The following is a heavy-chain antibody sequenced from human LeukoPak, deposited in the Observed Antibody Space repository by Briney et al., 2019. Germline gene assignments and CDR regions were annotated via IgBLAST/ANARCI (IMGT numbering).Heavy chain of an antibody. V-gene: IGHV3-11*01. CDR2: ISGSASDV. J-gene: IGHJ4*02. CDR1: GFTFSDSY. CDR3: SRDPRHNDY. Sequence: PGGSLRLPCAASGFTFSDSYMTWIRQAPGKGLELLSYISGSASDVNYIDSVRGRFTISRDNAKNSLYLHMSSLTVEDTAVYYCSRDPRHNDYWGQGTLVTVSS.